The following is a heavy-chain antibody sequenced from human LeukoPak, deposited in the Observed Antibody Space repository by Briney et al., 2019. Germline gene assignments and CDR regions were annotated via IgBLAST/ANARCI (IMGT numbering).Heavy chain of an antibody. CDR3: ARAYSTSSRYSGDY. CDR2: INPSGGST. Sequence: ASVKVSCKASGYTFNSYYIHWVRQAPGQGLEWMGMINPSGGSTSYAQEFQDRVTMTRDTSTSTVYMELSSLRYEDTAVYYCARAYSTSSRYSGDYWGQGTLVTVSS. D-gene: IGHD6-6*01. CDR1: GYTFNSYY. J-gene: IGHJ4*02. V-gene: IGHV1-46*02.